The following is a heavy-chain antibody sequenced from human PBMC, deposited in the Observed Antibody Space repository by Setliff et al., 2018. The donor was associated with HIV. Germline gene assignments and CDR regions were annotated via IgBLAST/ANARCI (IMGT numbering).Heavy chain of an antibody. D-gene: IGHD6-13*01. CDR3: ATNREQLTMTYYYYYMDV. Sequence: SVQVSCKASGGTFSSYAISWVRRAPGQGPEWMGAIIPIFGTTKYAQRFQGRVTITADASTSTAYMELSSLRSEDTAVYYCATNREQLTMTYYYYYMDVWGKGTTVTVSS. J-gene: IGHJ6*03. CDR1: GGTFSSYA. V-gene: IGHV1-69*13. CDR2: IIPIFGTT.